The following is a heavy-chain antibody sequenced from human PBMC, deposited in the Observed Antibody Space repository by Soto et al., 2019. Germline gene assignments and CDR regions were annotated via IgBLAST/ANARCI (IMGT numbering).Heavy chain of an antibody. D-gene: IGHD4-17*01. CDR3: ARHPPFMTTVTSRPGYYFDY. J-gene: IGHJ4*02. V-gene: IGHV5-51*01. CDR1: GYSFTSYW. Sequence: GESLKISCKGSGYSFTSYWIGWVRQMPGKGLEWMGIIHPGDSDTRYSPSFQGQVTISADKSISTAYLQWSSLKASDTAMYYCARHPPFMTTVTSRPGYYFDYWGQGTLVTVSS. CDR2: IHPGDSDT.